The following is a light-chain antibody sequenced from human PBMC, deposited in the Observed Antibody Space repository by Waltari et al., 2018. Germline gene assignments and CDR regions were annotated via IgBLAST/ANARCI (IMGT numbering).Light chain of an antibody. J-gene: IGLJ1*01. CDR1: SSDVGAYNP. V-gene: IGLV2-14*01. CDR3: SSYTSSTTLLYV. CDR2: EVS. Sequence: QSALTQPASMSGSPGQSITISCTGTSSDVGAYNPVSWYQKPPGKAPQLMIYEVSNRPSGISNRFSGSKSGYTASLTISGLQAEDEAEYYCSSYTSSTTLLYVFGTGTKVTVL.